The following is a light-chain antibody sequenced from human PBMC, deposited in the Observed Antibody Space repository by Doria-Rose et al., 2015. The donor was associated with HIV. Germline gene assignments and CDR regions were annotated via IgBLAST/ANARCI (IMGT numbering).Light chain of an antibody. CDR3: HQYGTSWT. CDR2: DGS. CDR1: QSFSSTY. V-gene: IGKV3-20*01. Sequence: TQSAGTLALSTGERATLSCRASQSFSSTYLAWYQQKPGQAPSLLIHDGSTRATGIPDRFNASGSGTDFTLTINRLEPEDFALYYCHQYGTSWTFGQGTKVEI. J-gene: IGKJ1*01.